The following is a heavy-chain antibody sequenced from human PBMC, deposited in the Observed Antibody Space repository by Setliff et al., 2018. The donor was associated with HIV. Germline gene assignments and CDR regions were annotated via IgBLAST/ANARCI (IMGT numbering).Heavy chain of an antibody. D-gene: IGHD3-16*02. CDR3: ARDRVPKRGHSYREPDFDP. CDR1: GYSFTSHS. CDR2: INTGNGNT. J-gene: IGHJ5*02. V-gene: IGHV1-3*04. Sequence: VASVKVSCKASGYSFTSHSMHWVRQAPGQRLEWMGWINTGNGNTKYPQKFQDRVTITRDTSANTGYLEVTGLRFEDTAVYYCARDRVPKRGHSYREPDFDPWGQGTLVTVSS.